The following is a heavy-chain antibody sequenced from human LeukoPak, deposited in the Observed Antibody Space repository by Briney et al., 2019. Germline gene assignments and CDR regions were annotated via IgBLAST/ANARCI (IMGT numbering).Heavy chain of an antibody. D-gene: IGHD3-10*01. CDR1: GYSFTTYW. CDR3: ARLNYGSASYFDY. J-gene: IGHJ4*02. V-gene: IGHV5-51*01. CDR2: IYPGDSES. Sequence: GESLKISCKCSGYSFTTYWIGWVRQMPGTGLEWMGIIYPGDSESRYSPSFQGQVTISADKSITTAYLQWSSLEASDTAIYYCARLNYGSASYFDYWGQGTLVTVSS.